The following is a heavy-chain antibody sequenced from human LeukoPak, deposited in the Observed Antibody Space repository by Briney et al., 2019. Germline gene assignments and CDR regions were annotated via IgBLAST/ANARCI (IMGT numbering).Heavy chain of an antibody. CDR1: GFTFSNAW. Sequence: GGSLRLSCAASGFTFSNAWMSWVRQAPGKGREWVGRIRSKTDGGTTDYAAPVKGRFTISRDDSKNTLYLQMNSLKTEDTAVYYCTTDLSYYYDSSGYFELDYWGQGTLVTVSS. CDR2: IRSKTDGGTT. D-gene: IGHD3-22*01. V-gene: IGHV3-15*01. CDR3: TTDLSYYYDSSGYFELDY. J-gene: IGHJ4*02.